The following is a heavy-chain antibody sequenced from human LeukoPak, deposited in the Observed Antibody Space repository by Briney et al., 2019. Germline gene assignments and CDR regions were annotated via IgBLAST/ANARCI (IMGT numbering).Heavy chain of an antibody. Sequence: GGSLRLSCAASGFTFSTYAMSWVRQAPGKGLEWVSTISGSGGSTYYADSVRGRFSISRDNSKNTLYLQMNSLRAEDTAVYYCARDLGGRPPLVGAKDYWGQGTLVTVSS. CDR3: ARDLGGRPPLVGAKDY. J-gene: IGHJ4*02. V-gene: IGHV3-23*01. CDR1: GFTFSTYA. CDR2: ISGSGGST. D-gene: IGHD2-8*02.